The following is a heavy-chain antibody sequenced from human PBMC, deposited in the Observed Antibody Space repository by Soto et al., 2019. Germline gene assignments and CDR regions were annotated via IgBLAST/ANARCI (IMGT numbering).Heavy chain of an antibody. CDR3: AKESSASRVSYYYAMDV. Sequence: GGSLRLSCAASGFTFSNSAMNWVRQAPGKGLEWVSGSSASGASTTYADSVKGRFTISRDNSKNTLYLQMNSLKAEDTGVYYCAKESSASRVSYYYAMDVWGQGTTVTVSS. CDR1: GFTFSNSA. V-gene: IGHV3-23*01. CDR2: SSASGAST. D-gene: IGHD3-10*01. J-gene: IGHJ6*02.